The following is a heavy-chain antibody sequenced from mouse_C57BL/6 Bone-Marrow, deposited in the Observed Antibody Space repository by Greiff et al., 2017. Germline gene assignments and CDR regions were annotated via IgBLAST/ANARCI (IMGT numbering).Heavy chain of an antibody. J-gene: IGHJ3*01. CDR2: IDPETGGT. Sequence: QVQLQQSGAELVRPGASVTLSCKASGYTFTDYEMHWVKQTPVHGLEWIGAIDPETGGTAYNQKFKGKAMLTADKSSSTAYMELRSLTSEDSAVYYCTRDSSGGAYWGQGTLVTVSA. D-gene: IGHD3-2*02. CDR1: GYTFTDYE. CDR3: TRDSSGGAY. V-gene: IGHV1-15*01.